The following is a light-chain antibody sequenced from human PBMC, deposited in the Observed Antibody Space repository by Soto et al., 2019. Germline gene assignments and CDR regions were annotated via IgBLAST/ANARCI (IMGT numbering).Light chain of an antibody. Sequence: QSVLTQPPSASGSPGQSVTISCNETSSHVGAYKYVSWYQQYPGKAPKLMIYEVTKRPSGVPDRFSGSKSGNTASLTVSGLQAEDEADYYCTSYVGNDIWVFGGGTKLTVL. V-gene: IGLV2-8*01. J-gene: IGLJ3*02. CDR2: EVT. CDR1: SSHVGAYKY. CDR3: TSYVGNDIWV.